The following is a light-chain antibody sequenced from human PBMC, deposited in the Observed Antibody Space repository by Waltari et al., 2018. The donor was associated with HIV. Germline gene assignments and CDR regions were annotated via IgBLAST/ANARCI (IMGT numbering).Light chain of an antibody. CDR2: EVK. CDR3: CAYAGFSTYL. V-gene: IGLV2-23*02. Sequence: QSALTQSASVSASPGQSITISCTGSSSDIATYNLVSWFQQHPGKAPRLLIYEVKNRPAGVSPRFSGSKSGNTASLTISGLQAADEADYHCCAYAGFSTYLFGPGTKVTVL. CDR1: SSDIATYNL. J-gene: IGLJ1*01.